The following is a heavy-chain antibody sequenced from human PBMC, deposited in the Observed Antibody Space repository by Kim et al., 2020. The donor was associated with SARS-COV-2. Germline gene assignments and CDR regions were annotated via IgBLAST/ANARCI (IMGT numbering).Heavy chain of an antibody. V-gene: IGHV3-43D*03. Sequence: GRFTISRDNSKNSLYLQMNSLRAEDTALYYCAKDIFPLTMVRGVRGAPDYWGQGTLVTVSS. D-gene: IGHD3-10*01. CDR3: AKDIFPLTMVRGVRGAPDY. J-gene: IGHJ4*02.